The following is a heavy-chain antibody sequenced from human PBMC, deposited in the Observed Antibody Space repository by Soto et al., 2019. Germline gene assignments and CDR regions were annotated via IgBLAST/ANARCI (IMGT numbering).Heavy chain of an antibody. CDR3: ARTDRDFYGLDV. Sequence: ESGGGLVQPGGSLRLSCEASGFTFRNYDMHWVRQGTGKGLEWVSGISAAGDPDYADSVEGRFTISRKNAQNSFFLQMNSLRVGDTAVYYCARTDRDFYGLDVWGQGTTVIVSS. CDR1: GFTFRNYD. CDR2: ISAAGDP. V-gene: IGHV3-13*05. J-gene: IGHJ6*02.